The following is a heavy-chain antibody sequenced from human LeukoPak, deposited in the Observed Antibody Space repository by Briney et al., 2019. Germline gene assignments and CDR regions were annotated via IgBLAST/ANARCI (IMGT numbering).Heavy chain of an antibody. V-gene: IGHV3-23*01. J-gene: IGHJ4*02. CDR1: GFTFSSYA. D-gene: IGHD3-16*01. Sequence: PGGSLRLSCAASGFTFSSYAMSWVRQAPGKRLEWVSGISGGGGSTYYADSVKGRFTISRDDSKNTLYLQMNSLRVEDTAVYSCAKLSRLRGAGYFDDWGQGTLITVSS. CDR2: ISGGGGST. CDR3: AKLSRLRGAGYFDD.